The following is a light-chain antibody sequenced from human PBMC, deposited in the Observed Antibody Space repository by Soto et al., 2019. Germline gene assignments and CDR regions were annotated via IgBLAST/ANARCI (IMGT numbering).Light chain of an antibody. J-gene: IGKJ4*01. CDR2: GAS. CDR3: QQYNNSPLT. CDR1: QSVSSG. V-gene: IGKV3-15*01. Sequence: EIVLTQSPGSLSLSPGERATLSCRASQSVSSGYVAWYQQKPGQAPRLLIYGASTRATGIPARFSGSGSGTEFTLTISSLQSEDFAVYYCQQYNNSPLTFGGGTKVDIK.